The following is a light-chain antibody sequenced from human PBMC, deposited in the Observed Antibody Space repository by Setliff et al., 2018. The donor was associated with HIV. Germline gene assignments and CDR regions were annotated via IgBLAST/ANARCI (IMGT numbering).Light chain of an antibody. CDR2: EVS. J-gene: IGLJ1*01. CDR1: SSDVGSYNL. CDR3: CSYAGRYTPYV. Sequence: QSVLTQPPSASGSPGQSVTLSCTGTSSDVGSYNLVSWFQQHPGKAPKLIIYEVSKRPSGVSSRFSGSKSGNTASLTISGLQAEDEADYYCCSYAGRYTPYVFGTGTKVTVL. V-gene: IGLV2-23*02.